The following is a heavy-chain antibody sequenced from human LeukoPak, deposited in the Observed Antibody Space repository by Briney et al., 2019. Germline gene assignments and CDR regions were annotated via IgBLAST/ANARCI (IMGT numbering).Heavy chain of an antibody. CDR1: GFTFSSYG. Sequence: GGSLRLSCAASGFTFSSYGMHWVRQAPGKGLEWVSVIYSGGSTYYADSVKGRFTISRDNSKNTLYLQMNSLRAEDTAVYYCAGPGIAVAGSLDYWGQGTLVTVSS. CDR2: IYSGGST. D-gene: IGHD6-19*01. V-gene: IGHV3-53*01. J-gene: IGHJ4*02. CDR3: AGPGIAVAGSLDY.